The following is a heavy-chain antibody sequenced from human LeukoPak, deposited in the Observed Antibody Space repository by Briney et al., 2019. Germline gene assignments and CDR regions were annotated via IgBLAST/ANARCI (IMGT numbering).Heavy chain of an antibody. Sequence: PGGSLRLSCAASGLTFSSYGMHWVRQAPGKGLEWVAVISYDGSNKYQADSVKGRFTISRDNAKSSLYLQMNSLRAEDTAVYYCARADRQLGPRDAFDIWGQGTMVTVSS. J-gene: IGHJ3*02. CDR1: GLTFSSYG. D-gene: IGHD6-6*01. CDR2: ISYDGSNK. V-gene: IGHV3-30*03. CDR3: ARADRQLGPRDAFDI.